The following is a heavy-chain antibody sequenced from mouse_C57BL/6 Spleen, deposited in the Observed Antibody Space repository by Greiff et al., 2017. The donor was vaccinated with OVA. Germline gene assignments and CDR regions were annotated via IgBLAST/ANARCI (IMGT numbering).Heavy chain of an antibody. V-gene: IGHV5-4*03. CDR2: ISDGGSYT. D-gene: IGHD4-1*01. CDR1: GFTFSSYA. J-gene: IGHJ2*01. Sequence: EVKLVESGGGLVKPGGSLKLSCAASGFTFSSYAMSWVRQTPEKRLEWVATISDGGSYTYYPDNVKGRFTISRDNAKNNLYLQMSHLKSEDTAMYYCARAYWDGYFDYWGQGTTLTVSS. CDR3: ARAYWDGYFDY.